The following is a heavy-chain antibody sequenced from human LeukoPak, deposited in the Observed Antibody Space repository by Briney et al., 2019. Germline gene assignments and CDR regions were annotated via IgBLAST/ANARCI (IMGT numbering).Heavy chain of an antibody. CDR3: ARSRDGYNSNY. J-gene: IGHJ4*02. V-gene: IGHV4-59*01. CDR1: GGSISSYY. Sequence: SETLSLTCTVSGGSISSYYWSWIRQPPGKGLEWIGYIYYSGSTNYNPSLKSRVTISVDTSKNQFSLKLSSVTAADTAVYYCARSRDGYNSNYWGQGTLVTVSS. D-gene: IGHD5-24*01. CDR2: IYYSGST.